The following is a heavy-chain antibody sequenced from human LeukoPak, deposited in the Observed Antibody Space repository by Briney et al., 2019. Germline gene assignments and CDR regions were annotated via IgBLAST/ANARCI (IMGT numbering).Heavy chain of an antibody. CDR1: GGSISSYY. Sequence: SETLSLTCTVSGGSISSYYWSWIRQPPGKGLEWIGYIYYSGSTNYDPSLKSRVTISVDTSKNQFPLKLSSVTAADTAVYYCARAGKYYYDSSGYYGANAFDIWGQGTMVTVSS. CDR2: IYYSGST. CDR3: ARAGKYYYDSSGYYGANAFDI. D-gene: IGHD3-22*01. V-gene: IGHV4-59*01. J-gene: IGHJ3*02.